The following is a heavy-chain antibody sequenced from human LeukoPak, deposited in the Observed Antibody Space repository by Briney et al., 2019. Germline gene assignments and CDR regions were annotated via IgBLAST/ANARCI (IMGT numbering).Heavy chain of an antibody. D-gene: IGHD5-18*01. Sequence: GGSLRLSCAASGFTFSNYGMSWVRQAPGKGLEWVSTISGSGGSTYYTDSVKGRFSISRDNSKNTLYLQMNSLRAEDTAVYYCAKVVIQGVFDYWGQGTLVTVSS. J-gene: IGHJ4*02. V-gene: IGHV3-23*01. CDR2: ISGSGGST. CDR3: AKVVIQGVFDY. CDR1: GFTFSNYG.